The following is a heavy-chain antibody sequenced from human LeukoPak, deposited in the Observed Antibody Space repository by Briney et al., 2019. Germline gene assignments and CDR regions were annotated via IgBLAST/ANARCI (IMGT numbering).Heavy chain of an antibody. D-gene: IGHD4-17*01. CDR2: IYTSGST. CDR3: ARDYDYGDYDAFDI. CDR1: GGSISSYY. Sequence: SETLSLTCTVSGGSISSYYWSWIRQPAGKGLEWIGRIYTSGSTNYNPSLKSRVTISVDTSKNQFSLKLSSVTAADTAVYYCARDYDYGDYDAFDIWGQGTMVTVSS. J-gene: IGHJ3*02. V-gene: IGHV4-4*07.